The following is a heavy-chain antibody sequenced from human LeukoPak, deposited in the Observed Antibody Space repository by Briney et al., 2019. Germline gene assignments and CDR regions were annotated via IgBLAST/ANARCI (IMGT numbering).Heavy chain of an antibody. V-gene: IGHV4-39*01. CDR2: IYYSGKT. Sequence: SETLSLTCTVSGGSISNSHYYWGWVRQPPGKGLEWIGYIYYSGKTCYNPSLKSRVTISVDTSKNEFSLKLSSVTAADTAVYYCARSWAPGYCSTTTCYNFDFWGQGTLATVSS. D-gene: IGHD2-2*01. CDR3: ARSWAPGYCSTTTCYNFDF. J-gene: IGHJ4*02. CDR1: GGSISNSHYY.